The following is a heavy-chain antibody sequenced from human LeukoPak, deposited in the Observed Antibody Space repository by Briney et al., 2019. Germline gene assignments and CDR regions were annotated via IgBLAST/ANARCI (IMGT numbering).Heavy chain of an antibody. CDR1: GGSISSYY. J-gene: IGHJ6*03. V-gene: IGHV4-4*08. CDR2: IYTSGST. Sequence: SETLSLTCTVSGGSISSYYWSWIRQPPGKGLEWIGYIYTSGSTNYNPSLKSRVSMSVDTSKNQCTLKLSSVTAADTAVYYCARRGLVAAAKGGYRYYYYYYMDVWGKGTTVTVSS. D-gene: IGHD2-15*01. CDR3: ARRGLVAAAKGGYRYYYYYYMDV.